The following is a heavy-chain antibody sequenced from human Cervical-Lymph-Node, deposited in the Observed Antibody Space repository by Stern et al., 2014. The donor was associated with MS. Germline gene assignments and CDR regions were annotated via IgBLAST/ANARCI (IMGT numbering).Heavy chain of an antibody. D-gene: IGHD3-16*01. V-gene: IGHV3-9*01. CDR3: AKPLYHSYGMDV. CDR1: GFTLDDYA. CDR2: ISWNSGKI. J-gene: IGHJ6*02. Sequence: EVQLVESGGGLVQPGRSLRLSCEASGFTLDDYAMHWVRQGPGKGLGWVSGISWNSGKIGYADSVKGRFTISRDNAKNSLYLQMNSLRAEDTALYYCAKPLYHSYGMDVWGQGTTVTVSS.